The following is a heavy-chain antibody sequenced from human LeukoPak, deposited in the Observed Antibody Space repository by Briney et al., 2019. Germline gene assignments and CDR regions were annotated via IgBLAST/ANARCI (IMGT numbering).Heavy chain of an antibody. CDR3: ATEKDELLDS. CDR2: FDPEDGEP. CDR1: GYSLSELF. V-gene: IGHV1-24*01. D-gene: IGHD1-1*01. J-gene: IGHJ5*01. Sequence: GASVNVSCKVSGYSLSELFTHWVRQAPGKGLEWMGGFDPEDGEPMYAQKFQGRVTMTEDTSTDTAYMELRSLRSEDTAVYYCATEKDELLDSWGQRTLVTLSS.